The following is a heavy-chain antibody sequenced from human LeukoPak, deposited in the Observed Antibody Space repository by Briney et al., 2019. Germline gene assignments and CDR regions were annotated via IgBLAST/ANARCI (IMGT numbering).Heavy chain of an antibody. V-gene: IGHV3-23*01. CDR1: GFTFNTYG. D-gene: IGHD5-18*01. J-gene: IGHJ2*01. CDR2: ITGSGGST. Sequence: GGSLRLSCAASGFTFNTYGMNWVRQAPGKGLEWVSAITGSGGSTYYADSVKGRFTISRDNSKNTLYLQMNSLRAEDTAVYYCAKDTASSWWYFDLWGRGTLVTVSS. CDR3: AKDTASSWWYFDL.